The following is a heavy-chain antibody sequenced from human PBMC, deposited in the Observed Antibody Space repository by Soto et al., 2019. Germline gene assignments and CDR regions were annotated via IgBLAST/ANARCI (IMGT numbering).Heavy chain of an antibody. CDR3: ARLAKGGTTYGYLDY. CDR1: GGSISGSSYY. Sequence: ETLSLTCTVSGGSISGSSYYWVWIRQPPGKGLEWIASISYSGSTYYSLSLKSRVTISVDTSKNQFSLKLTSVTAADTAVYYCARLAKGGTTYGYLDYWGQGTLVTVSS. V-gene: IGHV4-39*01. J-gene: IGHJ4*02. D-gene: IGHD2-8*01. CDR2: ISYSGST.